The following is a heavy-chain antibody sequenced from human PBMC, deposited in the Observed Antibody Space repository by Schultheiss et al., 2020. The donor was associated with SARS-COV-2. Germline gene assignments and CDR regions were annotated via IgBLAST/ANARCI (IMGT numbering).Heavy chain of an antibody. V-gene: IGHV1-18*01. CDR3: ARYYSFYYAMDV. CDR1: GGTFSSYG. Sequence: ASVKVSCKASGGTFSSYGISWVRQAPGQGLEWMGWISAYNGNTNYAQKFQGRVTLTTDTSTNTAYMELTSLRSDDTAVYYCARYYSFYYAMDVWGQGTTVTVSS. J-gene: IGHJ6*02. CDR2: ISAYNGNT.